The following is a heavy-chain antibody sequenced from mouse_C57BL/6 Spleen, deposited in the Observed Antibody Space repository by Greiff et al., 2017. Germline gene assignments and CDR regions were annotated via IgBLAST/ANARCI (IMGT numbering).Heavy chain of an antibody. CDR1: GYTFTSYW. D-gene: IGHD4-1*02. CDR2: IDPSDSYT. Sequence: VQLQQPGAELVKPGASVKLSCKASGYTFTSYWMQWVKQRPGQGLEWIGEIDPSDSYTNYNQKFKGKATLTVDTSSSTAYMQLSSLTSEDSAVYYCARSQLGRKNYFDYWGQGTTLTVSS. V-gene: IGHV1-50*01. CDR3: ARSQLGRKNYFDY. J-gene: IGHJ2*01.